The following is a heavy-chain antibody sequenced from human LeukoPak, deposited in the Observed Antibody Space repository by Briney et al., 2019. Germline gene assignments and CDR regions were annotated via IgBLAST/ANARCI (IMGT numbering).Heavy chain of an antibody. D-gene: IGHD6-13*01. CDR1: GFTVSDNY. Sequence: GGSLRLSCESSGFTVSDNYMSWVRQAPGKGLEWVSVMYSRGDTYYANSVKGRFTFSRDISKNTLYLQMNGLRAEDTAMYYCARDAPQVPAAGVLASWGQGTLVIVSS. V-gene: IGHV3-53*01. CDR2: MYSRGDT. J-gene: IGHJ5*02. CDR3: ARDAPQVPAAGVLAS.